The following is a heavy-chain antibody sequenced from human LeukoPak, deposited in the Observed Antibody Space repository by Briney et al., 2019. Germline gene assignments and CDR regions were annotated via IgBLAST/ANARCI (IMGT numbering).Heavy chain of an antibody. J-gene: IGHJ5*02. CDR1: GFTFSSYS. CDR2: ISSRSDSI. D-gene: IGHD3-22*01. Sequence: QPGGSLRLSCAASGFTFSSYSMNWVRQAPGKGLEWVSYISSRSDSIYYADSVKGRFTTSRDNGKNSLYLQMNSLRDEDTAVYYCARHRDSSGYYPNAHGFDPWGQGTLVTVSS. CDR3: ARHRDSSGYYPNAHGFDP. V-gene: IGHV3-48*02.